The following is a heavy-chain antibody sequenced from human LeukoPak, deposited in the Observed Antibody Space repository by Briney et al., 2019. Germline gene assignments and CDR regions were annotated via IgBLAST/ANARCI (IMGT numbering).Heavy chain of an antibody. CDR3: AREGSDYYGSGSYYNHFDC. V-gene: IGHV1-18*04. D-gene: IGHD3-10*01. CDR2: ISAYNGNT. CDR1: GYTFTSYG. J-gene: IGHJ4*02. Sequence: GASVKVSCKASGYTFTSYGTSCVRQAPGQGLEWMGLISAYNGNTNYAQKLQGRVTMTTDTSTSTAYMELRSLRSDDTAVYYCAREGSDYYGSGSYYNHFDCWGQGTLVTVSS.